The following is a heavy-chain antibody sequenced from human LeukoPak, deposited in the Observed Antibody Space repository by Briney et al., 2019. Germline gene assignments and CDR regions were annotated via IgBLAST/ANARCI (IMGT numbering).Heavy chain of an antibody. V-gene: IGHV3-21*01. J-gene: IGHJ4*02. Sequence: PGGSLRLSCAASGFTFSSYSMNWVRQAPGKGLEWVSSISSSSSYIYYADSVKGRFTISRDSAKNSLYLQMNSLRAEDTAVYYCARDINYDYYGSGSYPSPGYWGQGTLVTVSS. D-gene: IGHD3-10*01. CDR3: ARDINYDYYGSGSYPSPGY. CDR2: ISSSSSYI. CDR1: GFTFSSYS.